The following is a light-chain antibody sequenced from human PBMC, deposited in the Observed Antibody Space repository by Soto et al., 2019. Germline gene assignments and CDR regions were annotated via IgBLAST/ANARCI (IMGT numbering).Light chain of an antibody. CDR3: SSYTTSNTRQIV. CDR1: SSDVGGYNY. CDR2: DVS. J-gene: IGLJ1*01. V-gene: IGLV2-14*03. Sequence: QSVLTQPASVSGSPGQSINISCTRTSSDVGGYNYVSWYQRHPGKAPKLIIYDVSNRPSGVSNPFSGSKSGNTASLTISGLQPEDEADYYCSSYTTSNTRQIVFGTGTKVTVL.